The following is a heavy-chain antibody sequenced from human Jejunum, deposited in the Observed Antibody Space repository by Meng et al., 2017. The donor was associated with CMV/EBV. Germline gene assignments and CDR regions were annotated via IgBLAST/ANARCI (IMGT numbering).Heavy chain of an antibody. CDR2: ISGYEGNT. Sequence: YSVLNGGISGVRQAPGQGLEWMGWISGYEGNTNYAQKFQGRVTMTTDTSTSTAYMELRSLRSDDTAVYYCARVPLIESVMQAVHYWGQGTLVTVSS. CDR3: ARVPLIESVMQAVHY. D-gene: IGHD3-16*01. J-gene: IGHJ4*02. V-gene: IGHV1-18*01. CDR1: YSVLNGG.